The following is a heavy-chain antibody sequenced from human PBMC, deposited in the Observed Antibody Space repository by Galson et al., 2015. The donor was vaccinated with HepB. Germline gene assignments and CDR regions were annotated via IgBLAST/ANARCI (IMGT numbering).Heavy chain of an antibody. CDR3: ARHGGEEVTVIDY. J-gene: IGHJ4*02. Sequence: SETLSLTCTVSGGSISSSSYYWGWIRQPPGKGLEWIGSIYYSGSTYYNPSLKSRVTISVDTSKNQFSLKLSSVTAADTAVYYCARHGGEEVTVIDYWGQGTLVTVSS. D-gene: IGHD4-11*01. V-gene: IGHV4-39*01. CDR2: IYYSGST. CDR1: GGSISSSSYY.